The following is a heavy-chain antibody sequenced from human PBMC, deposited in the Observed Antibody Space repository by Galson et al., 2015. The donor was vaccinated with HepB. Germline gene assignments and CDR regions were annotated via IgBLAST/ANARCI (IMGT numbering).Heavy chain of an antibody. J-gene: IGHJ6*02. CDR2: ISVYNGNT. CDR1: GYSFSNYG. D-gene: IGHD6-6*01. Sequence: SCKASGYSFSNYGFIWVRQAPGQGLEWMGWISVYNGNTDYAEKVQDRVTMTTDRSTRSAYMELRSLRSDDTAVYYCARYSSSLYSYAMDVWGQGTTVTVSS. CDR3: ARYSSSLYSYAMDV. V-gene: IGHV1-18*04.